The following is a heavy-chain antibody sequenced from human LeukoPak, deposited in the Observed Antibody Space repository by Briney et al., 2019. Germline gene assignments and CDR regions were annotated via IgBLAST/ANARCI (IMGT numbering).Heavy chain of an antibody. Sequence: SETLSLTCTVSGVSISSSNSYWGWIRQPPGKGLEWIGSIYYSGNTYYNASLKSQVSISIDTSKSQFSLKLSSVTAADTAVYYCARARRGAAGFDYWGQGTLVTVSS. J-gene: IGHJ4*02. D-gene: IGHD6-13*01. V-gene: IGHV4-39*01. CDR1: GVSISSSNSY. CDR2: IYYSGNT. CDR3: ARARRGAAGFDY.